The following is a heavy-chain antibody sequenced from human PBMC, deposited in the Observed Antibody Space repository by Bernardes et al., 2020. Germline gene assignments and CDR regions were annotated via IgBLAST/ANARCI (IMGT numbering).Heavy chain of an antibody. V-gene: IGHV3-23*01. CDR2: ISGSGGTI. J-gene: IGHJ4*02. CDR3: AKDLSDWGNPDY. Sequence: GGSLRLSCAASGFTFSNYAMNWVRQAPGKGLEWVSGISGSGGTISYAESVKGRFTISRDNSKNTLYVQMNSLRADDTAVYYCAKDLSDWGNPDYWGQGTLVTVSS. CDR1: GFTFSNYA. D-gene: IGHD7-27*01.